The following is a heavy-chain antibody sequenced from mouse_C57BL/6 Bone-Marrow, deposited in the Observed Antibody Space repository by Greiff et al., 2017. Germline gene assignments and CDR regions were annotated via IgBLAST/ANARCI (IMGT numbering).Heavy chain of an antibody. D-gene: IGHD1-1*01. Sequence: QVQLQQPGAELVKPGASVKLSCKASGYTFTSYWMHWVKQRPGQGLEWIGMIHPNSGSTNYNEKFKSKATLTVDKSSSTAYMQLSSLTSEDSAVYYWARSRGYCYGSSFAYWGQGTLVTVSA. J-gene: IGHJ3*01. CDR3: ARSRGYCYGSSFAY. V-gene: IGHV1-64*01. CDR1: GYTFTSYW. CDR2: IHPNSGST.